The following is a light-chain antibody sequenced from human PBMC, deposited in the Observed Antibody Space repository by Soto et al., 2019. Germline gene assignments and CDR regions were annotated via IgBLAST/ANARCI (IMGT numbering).Light chain of an antibody. J-gene: IGKJ1*01. CDR2: GAS. Sequence: IVMTQSPATLSVSPGERATLSCRASQSVSSNLAWYQQKPGQAPRLLIYGASTRATGIPARFSASGSGTDFTLTISDVQPEDFALYYCHQRQSWPRTFAQGTKVDIK. V-gene: IGKV3-15*01. CDR3: HQRQSWPRT. CDR1: QSVSSN.